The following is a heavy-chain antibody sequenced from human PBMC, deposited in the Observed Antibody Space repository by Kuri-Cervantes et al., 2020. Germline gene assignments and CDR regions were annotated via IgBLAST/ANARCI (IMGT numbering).Heavy chain of an antibody. CDR1: GGTFSSYA. CDR2: IIPIFGTA. J-gene: IGHJ3*02. Sequence: SVKVSCKASGGTFSSYAISWVRQAPGQGLEWMGGIIPIFGTANYAQKFQGRVTITADESTSTAYMELSSLRSEDTAVYYCARETVLRAARAFDIWGQGTMVTVSS. CDR3: ARETVLRAARAFDI. D-gene: IGHD4-11*01. V-gene: IGHV1-69*13.